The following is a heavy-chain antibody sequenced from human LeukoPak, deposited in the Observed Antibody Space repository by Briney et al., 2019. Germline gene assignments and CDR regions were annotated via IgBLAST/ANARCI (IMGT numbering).Heavy chain of an antibody. D-gene: IGHD3-22*01. J-gene: IGHJ3*02. Sequence: ASVKVSCKASGYTFTSYYMHWVRQAPGQGLEWMGIINPSGGSTSYAQKFQGRVTVTRDTSTSTVYMELSSLRSEDTAVYYCARGGGGYYDSSGYWYAFDIWGQGTMVTVSS. CDR3: ARGGGGYYDSSGYWYAFDI. CDR1: GYTFTSYY. CDR2: INPSGGST. V-gene: IGHV1-46*01.